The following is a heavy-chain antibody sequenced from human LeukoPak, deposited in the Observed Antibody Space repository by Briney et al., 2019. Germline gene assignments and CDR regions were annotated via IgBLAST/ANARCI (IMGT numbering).Heavy chain of an antibody. J-gene: IGHJ6*03. CDR1: GYSISSGYY. Sequence: PSETLSLTCSVSGYSISSGYYWGWIRQPPGKGLEWVGHIYHSGSTDYNPSLKSRVTISVDTSKNQFSLKLSSVTAADTAVYHCARAALGGSSHTLYYMDVWGKGTSVTVSS. CDR2: IYHSGST. D-gene: IGHD6-13*01. CDR3: ARAALGGSSHTLYYMDV. V-gene: IGHV4-38-2*02.